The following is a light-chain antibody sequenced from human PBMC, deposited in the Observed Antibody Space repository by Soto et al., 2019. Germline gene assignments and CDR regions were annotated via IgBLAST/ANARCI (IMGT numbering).Light chain of an antibody. V-gene: IGKV3-11*01. J-gene: IGKJ5*01. CDR2: DAS. CDR1: QSVSIY. CDR3: QHRKDWQVT. Sequence: EIVLRQYPVTLSLSPGERATVSCRASQSVSIYLAWYQQKTGQAPGLLIYDASNRATGVPARFSGSGYGTDFNLTISSLEPEDFAVYYCQHRKDWQVTFGQGTRLEIK.